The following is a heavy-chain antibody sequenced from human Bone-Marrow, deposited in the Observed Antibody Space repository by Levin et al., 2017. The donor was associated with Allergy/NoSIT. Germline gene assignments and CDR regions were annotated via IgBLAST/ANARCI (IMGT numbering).Heavy chain of an antibody. CDR3: ARDHITIFSLYFAY. CDR1: GFTFSSHS. CDR2: ISTTSSTI. V-gene: IGHV3-48*02. D-gene: IGHD3-9*01. Sequence: QTGESLKISCAASGFTFSSHSMNWVRQAPGKGLEWVSYISTTSSTIYYADSVKGRFTISRDNAKNSLYLQMNSLRDEDTAVYYCARDHITIFSLYFAYWSPGTLVTVSS. J-gene: IGHJ4*02.